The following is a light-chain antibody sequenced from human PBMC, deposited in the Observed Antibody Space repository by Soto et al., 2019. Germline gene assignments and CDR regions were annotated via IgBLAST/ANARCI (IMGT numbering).Light chain of an antibody. CDR1: SFDVGGYNY. CDR3: SAYAGSPYLYV. J-gene: IGLJ1*01. V-gene: IGLV2-8*01. Sequence: LTQPPSASGSSGQSVTISCTGTSFDVGGYNYVSWYQQHPGKAPQVLMYEVSKRPSGVPDRFSGSKSGNTASLTVSGLQAEDEADYYCSAYAGSPYLYVFGSGTKVTVL. CDR2: EVS.